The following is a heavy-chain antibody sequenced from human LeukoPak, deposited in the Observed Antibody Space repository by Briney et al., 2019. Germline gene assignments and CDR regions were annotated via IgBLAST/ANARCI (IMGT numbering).Heavy chain of an antibody. Sequence: PSETLSLTCTVSGGSISSSSYYWGWIRPPPGKGLEWIGSIYYSGSTYYNPSLKSRVTISVDTSKNQFSLKLSSVTAADTAVYYCARTQLDSSGYYYYYYYMDVWGKGTTVTVSS. CDR1: GGSISSSSYY. V-gene: IGHV4-39*01. J-gene: IGHJ6*03. D-gene: IGHD3-22*01. CDR2: IYYSGST. CDR3: ARTQLDSSGYYYYYYYMDV.